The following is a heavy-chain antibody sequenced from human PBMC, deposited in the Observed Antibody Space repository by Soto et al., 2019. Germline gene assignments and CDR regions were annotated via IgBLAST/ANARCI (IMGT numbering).Heavy chain of an antibody. CDR2: IYWDDDK. D-gene: IGHD6-19*01. V-gene: IGHV2-5*02. J-gene: IGHJ3*02. CDR3: AHRIAVAATRAFDI. Sequence: QITLKESGPTLVKPTQTLTLTCTFSGFSLSTSGVGVGWIRQPPGKALEWLALIYWDDDKHYSPSLKSRLTTTKDTSKNQMVLTMTNMHPVDTATYYCAHRIAVAATRAFDIWGQGTMVTVSS. CDR1: GFSLSTSGVG.